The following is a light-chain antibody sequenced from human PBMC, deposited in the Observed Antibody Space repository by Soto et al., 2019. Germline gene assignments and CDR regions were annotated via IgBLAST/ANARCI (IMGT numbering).Light chain of an antibody. CDR1: SGYSNYK. J-gene: IGLJ2*01. Sequence: QPVLTQPPSASASLGASVTLTCTLSSGYSNYKVDWYQQRPGKGPRFVMRVGTGGIVGSKGDGIPDRFSVLGSGLNRYLTIQNIQEEDESDYHCGADHGSGSNFVVFGGGTKLTVL. V-gene: IGLV9-49*01. CDR3: GADHGSGSNFVV. CDR2: VGTGGIVG.